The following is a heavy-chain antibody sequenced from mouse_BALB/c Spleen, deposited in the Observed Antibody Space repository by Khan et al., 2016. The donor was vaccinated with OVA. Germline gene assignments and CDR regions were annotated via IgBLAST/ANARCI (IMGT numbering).Heavy chain of an antibody. J-gene: IGHJ3*01. Sequence: QVQLKQSGAELAKPGASVKMSCKASGYTFTNYWMHWVKQRPGQGLVWIGYINPSTDYTEYNQKFKDKATLTADKSSSTAYMQLSSLTSEDSAVYYCVSHGSSSDWFTCWGRGTLVTVSA. V-gene: IGHV1-7*01. CDR2: INPSTDYT. D-gene: IGHD1-1*01. CDR1: GYTFTNYW. CDR3: VSHGSSSDWFTC.